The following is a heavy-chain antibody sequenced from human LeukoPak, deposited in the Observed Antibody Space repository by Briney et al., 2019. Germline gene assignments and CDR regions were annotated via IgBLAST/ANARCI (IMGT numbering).Heavy chain of an antibody. D-gene: IGHD6-6*01. Sequence: GASVKVSCKASGGTFSSYAISWVRQAPGRGLELMGGIIPIFGTANYAQKFQGRVTITADESTSTAYMELSSLRSEDTAVYYCARTRIAARLGPFDYWGQGTLVTVSS. CDR2: IIPIFGTA. V-gene: IGHV1-69*13. J-gene: IGHJ4*02. CDR3: ARTRIAARLGPFDY. CDR1: GGTFSSYA.